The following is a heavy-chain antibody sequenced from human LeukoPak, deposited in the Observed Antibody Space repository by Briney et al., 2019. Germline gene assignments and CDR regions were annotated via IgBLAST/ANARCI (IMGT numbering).Heavy chain of an antibody. CDR3: VRSPPPAYNHFDY. Sequence: GGSLRLSCAASGFTFSDYYMNWIRQAPGKGPEWLSYMNSDGGKIYYADSVKGRFTVSRDNAENSLYLQMNNLRADDSAVYYCVRSPPPAYNHFDYWGQGALVTVSS. V-gene: IGHV3-11*01. CDR2: MNSDGGKI. D-gene: IGHD5-24*01. J-gene: IGHJ4*02. CDR1: GFTFSDYY.